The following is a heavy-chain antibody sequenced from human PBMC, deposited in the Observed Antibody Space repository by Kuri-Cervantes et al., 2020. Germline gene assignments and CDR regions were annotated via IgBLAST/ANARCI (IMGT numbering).Heavy chain of an antibody. CDR2: ISAYNGNT. CDR3: ARAKKVRGVTADY. CDR1: KYTFTDYY. D-gene: IGHD3-10*01. V-gene: IGHV1-18*04. Sequence: ASVKVSCKASKYTFTDYYMHWVRQAPGQGLEWMGWISAYNGNTNYAQKLQGRVTMTTDTSTSTAYMELRSLRSDDTAVYFCARAKKVRGVTADYWGQGTLVTVSS. J-gene: IGHJ4*02.